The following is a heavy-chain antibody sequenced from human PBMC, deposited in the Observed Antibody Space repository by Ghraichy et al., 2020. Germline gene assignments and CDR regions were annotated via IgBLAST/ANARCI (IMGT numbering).Heavy chain of an antibody. D-gene: IGHD2-15*01. CDR3: TSSDSRFCTGGTCYSYN. J-gene: IGHJ4*02. CDR1: GGTFSSDA. CDR2: IIPILGIP. V-gene: IGHV1-69*04. Sequence: VSCEASGGTFSSDAISWVRQAPGQGLEWMGRIIPILGIPNYARKFQGRVTITADKSTSTVFMELSSLKSEDTAMYYCTSSDSRFCTGGTCYSYNWGQGTLVTVSS.